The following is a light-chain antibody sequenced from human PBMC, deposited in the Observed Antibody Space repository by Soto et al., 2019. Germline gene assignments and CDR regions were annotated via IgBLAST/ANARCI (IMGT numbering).Light chain of an antibody. V-gene: IGKV1-39*01. Sequence: DIQMTQSPSSLSASVGDRVTITCRASQSISSYFNWYQQKPGKAPNLLIYAASSLQSGVPSRFSGSGSGTDFTLTISSLQPEDVATYYCPQSYSTPRTFGQGTKVEIK. CDR3: PQSYSTPRT. CDR2: AAS. CDR1: QSISSY. J-gene: IGKJ1*01.